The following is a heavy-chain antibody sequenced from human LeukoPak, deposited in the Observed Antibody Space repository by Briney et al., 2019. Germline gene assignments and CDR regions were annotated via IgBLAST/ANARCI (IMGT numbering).Heavy chain of an antibody. Sequence: GGSLRLSCAASGFTVSRNYMNWVRQAPGKGLEWVSVIYSAGSTYYADSVKGRFTISRDNSKNTLYLQMNSLRAEDTAVYYCAKDLGDYDDYWGQGTLVTVSS. D-gene: IGHD4-17*01. CDR1: GFTVSRNY. V-gene: IGHV3-53*05. CDR3: AKDLGDYDDY. J-gene: IGHJ4*02. CDR2: IYSAGST.